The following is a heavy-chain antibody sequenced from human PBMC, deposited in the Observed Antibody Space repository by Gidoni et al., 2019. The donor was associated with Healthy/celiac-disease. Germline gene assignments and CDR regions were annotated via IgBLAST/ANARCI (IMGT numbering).Heavy chain of an antibody. CDR2: INHSGST. CDR3: ARLAVNLYYYYGMDV. V-gene: IGHV4-34*01. Sequence: QVQLQQWGAGLVKPSETLSLTCAVYGGSFSGYSWSWIRQPPGKWLEWIGEINHSGSTNYNTSLKSRVPISVDTSKNQFSLKLSSVTAADTAVYYCARLAVNLYYYYGMDVWGQGTTVTVSS. D-gene: IGHD6-19*01. J-gene: IGHJ6*02. CDR1: GGSFSGYS.